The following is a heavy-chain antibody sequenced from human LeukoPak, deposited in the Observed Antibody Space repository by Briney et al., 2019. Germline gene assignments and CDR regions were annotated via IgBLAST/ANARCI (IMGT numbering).Heavy chain of an antibody. V-gene: IGHV3-21*04. CDR1: GFTLSIYQ. D-gene: IGHD1-14*01. CDR2: NSTRNDDI. CDR3: ARGMPTRTFDL. Sequence: PGGSLRLSCVASGFTLSIYQVKWVPQAPGKGPEWLPYNSTRNDDILYAESVKGGLAISRDNAKNSLFLQMDNLRDEDTGIYFCARGMPTRTFDLWGQGTLVTVSS. J-gene: IGHJ4*02.